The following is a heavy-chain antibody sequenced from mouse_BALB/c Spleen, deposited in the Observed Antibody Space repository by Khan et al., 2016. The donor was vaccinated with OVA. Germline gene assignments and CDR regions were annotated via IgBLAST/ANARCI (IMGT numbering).Heavy chain of an antibody. V-gene: IGHV1-5*01. J-gene: IGHJ3*01. Sequence: VQLKQSGTVLARPGASVKMSCKASGYTFTSYWMHWVKQRPGQGLEWIGDIYPGNTDTNYNQKFKGKANLTAVTSTSTAYMELSSLTNEDSEVYYCTRRNWDFAWFADWGQGTLVTVSA. CDR1: GYTFTSYW. D-gene: IGHD4-1*01. CDR2: IYPGNTDT. CDR3: TRRNWDFAWFAD.